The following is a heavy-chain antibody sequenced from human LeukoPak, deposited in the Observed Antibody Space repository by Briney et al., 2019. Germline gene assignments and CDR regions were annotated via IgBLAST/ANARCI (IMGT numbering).Heavy chain of an antibody. J-gene: IGHJ6*02. D-gene: IGHD1-1*01. CDR2: IYYSGST. Sequence: SETLSLTCTVSGGSISSYYWSWIRQPPGKGLEWIGYIYYSGSTNYNPSFKSRVTISVDTSKNQFSLKLSSVTAADTAVYYCATRVPTGTSLYSDYYYGMDVWGQGTTVTVSS. CDR3: ATRVPTGTSLYSDYYYGMDV. V-gene: IGHV4-59*01. CDR1: GGSISSYY.